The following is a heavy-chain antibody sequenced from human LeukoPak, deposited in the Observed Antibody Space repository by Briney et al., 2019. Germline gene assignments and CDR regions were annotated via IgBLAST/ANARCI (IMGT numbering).Heavy chain of an antibody. CDR1: GGTFSSYA. CDR2: IIPIFGTA. J-gene: IGHJ4*02. CDR3: ARDREYYYDSSGYSYVSDC. Sequence: SVKVSCKASGGTFSSYAISWVRQAPGQGLEWMGRIIPIFGTANYAQKFQGRVTITADKSTSTAYMELSSLRSEDTAVYYCARDREYYYDSSGYSYVSDCWGQGTLVTVSS. V-gene: IGHV1-69*06. D-gene: IGHD3-22*01.